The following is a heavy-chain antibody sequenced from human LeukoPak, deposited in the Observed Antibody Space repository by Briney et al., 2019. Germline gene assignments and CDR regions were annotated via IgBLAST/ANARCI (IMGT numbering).Heavy chain of an antibody. Sequence: GGSLRLSCAASGFTFNNYAISWVRQAPGKGLECVSAISGSGDSTYYADSVKGRFTISRDNSKNTLYLQMNSPRADDTAVYYCAKDKAGTTIDNWFDPWGQGTLVTVSS. V-gene: IGHV3-23*01. CDR1: GFTFNNYA. J-gene: IGHJ5*02. CDR3: AKDKAGTTIDNWFDP. D-gene: IGHD1-7*01. CDR2: ISGSGDST.